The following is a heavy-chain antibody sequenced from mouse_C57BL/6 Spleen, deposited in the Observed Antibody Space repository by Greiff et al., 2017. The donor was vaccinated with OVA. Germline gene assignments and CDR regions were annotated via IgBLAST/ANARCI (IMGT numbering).Heavy chain of an antibody. CDR1: GYTFTNYW. D-gene: IGHD2-1*01. V-gene: IGHV1-63*01. Sequence: LQESGAELVRPGTSVKMSCKASGYTFTNYWIGWAKQRPGHGLEWIGDIYPGGGYTNYNEKFKGKATLTADKSSSTAYMQFSSLTSEDSAIYYCARAGNYGAGFAYWGQGTLVTVSA. CDR3: ARAGNYGAGFAY. CDR2: IYPGGGYT. J-gene: IGHJ3*01.